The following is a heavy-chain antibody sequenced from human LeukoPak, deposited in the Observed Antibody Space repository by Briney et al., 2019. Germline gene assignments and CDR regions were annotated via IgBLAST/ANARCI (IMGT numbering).Heavy chain of an antibody. D-gene: IGHD2-15*01. J-gene: IGHJ4*02. Sequence: SVKVSCKASGGTFSSYAISWVRQAPGQGLEWMGGIIPIFGTANYAQKFQGRVTITADESTSTAYMELSSLRSEDTAVYYCARGRREVSATHFDYWGQGTLVTVSS. V-gene: IGHV1-69*13. CDR3: ARGRREVSATHFDY. CDR2: IIPIFGTA. CDR1: GGTFSSYA.